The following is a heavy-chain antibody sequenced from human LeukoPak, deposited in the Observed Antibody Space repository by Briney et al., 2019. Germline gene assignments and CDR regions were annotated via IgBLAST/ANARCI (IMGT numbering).Heavy chain of an antibody. CDR1: GFTFSSYA. CDR2: ISYDGSNK. J-gene: IGHJ4*02. D-gene: IGHD2-15*01. Sequence: PGGSLRLSCAASGFTFSSYAMHWVRQAPGKGLEWVAVISYDGSNKYYADSVKGRFTISRDNSKNTLYLQMNSLRAEDTAAYYCARDRIVVVVAATLLYWGQGTLVTVSS. CDR3: ARDRIVVVVAATLLY. V-gene: IGHV3-30-3*01.